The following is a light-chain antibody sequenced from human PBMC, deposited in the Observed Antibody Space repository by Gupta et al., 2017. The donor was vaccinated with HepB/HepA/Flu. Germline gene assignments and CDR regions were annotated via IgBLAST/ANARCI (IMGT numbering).Light chain of an antibody. CDR2: LVS. CDR3: MQALQTPT. Sequence: DIVMTQSPLSLPVTPGEPASISCRSSQSLLYSNGYNYLDWYLQKPGQSPQLLIYLVSIRASGVPDRFSGSGSGTDFTLKISRVEAEDVGIYYCMQALQTPTFGGGTKVKIK. J-gene: IGKJ4*01. CDR1: QSLLYSNGYNY. V-gene: IGKV2-28*01.